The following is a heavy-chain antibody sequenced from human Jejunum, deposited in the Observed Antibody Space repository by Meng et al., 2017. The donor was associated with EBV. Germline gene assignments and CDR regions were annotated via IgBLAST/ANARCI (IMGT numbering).Heavy chain of an antibody. V-gene: IGHV3-23*04. Sequence: EXQLVVXXXGVVEPGXSLRLSCAASGFTFSSYAMSWVRQAPGKGLEWVSGISVSGGSTHYADSVKGRFTISRDNSKNTLYLQMNSLRAEDTAVYYCANGISPDYWGQGTLVTVSS. J-gene: IGHJ4*02. CDR2: ISVSGGST. CDR3: ANGISPDY. D-gene: IGHD2-15*01. CDR1: GFTFSSYA.